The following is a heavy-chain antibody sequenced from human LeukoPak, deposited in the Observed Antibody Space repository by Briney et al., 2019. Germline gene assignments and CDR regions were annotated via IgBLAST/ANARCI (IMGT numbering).Heavy chain of an antibody. D-gene: IGHD3-10*01. CDR3: ARGGYYGSGRGWFDP. CDR2: IYPDDSDT. CDR1: GYSFTSFW. Sequence: GESLNISCKGSGYSFTSFWIVWVRQMPGKGLVWMVGIYPDDSDTRYSPSFQGQVTISVDKSISTAYLQWSSLRASDTAMYYCARGGYYGSGRGWFDPWGQGTLVTVSS. J-gene: IGHJ5*02. V-gene: IGHV5-51*01.